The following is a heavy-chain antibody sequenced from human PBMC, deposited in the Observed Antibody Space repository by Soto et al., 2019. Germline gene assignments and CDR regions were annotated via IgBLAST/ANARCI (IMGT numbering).Heavy chain of an antibody. CDR1: GFSLSTSGVG. V-gene: IGHV2-5*02. D-gene: IGHD3-10*01. Sequence: QITLKESGPTLVKPTQTLTLTCPVSGFSLSTSGVGVAWIRQPPGKALQWLGIIYWDDDKRYSPSLRSRLTITKASSKHQEVLSMTNMQSVDTATYFCAHFAYYGSASLDNWGQGTLVSVSS. CDR2: IYWDDDK. CDR3: AHFAYYGSASLDN. J-gene: IGHJ4*02.